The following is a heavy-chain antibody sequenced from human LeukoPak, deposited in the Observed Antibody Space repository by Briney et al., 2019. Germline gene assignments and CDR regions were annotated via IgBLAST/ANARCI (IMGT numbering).Heavy chain of an antibody. CDR2: INHSGST. CDR1: GGSFSGYY. J-gene: IGHJ4*02. CDR3: ARGVGYYGSGSYYLRVHYFDY. Sequence: SETLSLTCAVYGGSFSGYYWSWISQPPGKGLEWIGEINHSGSTNYNPSLKSRFTISVDTSKNQFSLKLSSVTAADTAVYYCARGVGYYGSGSYYLRVHYFDYWGQGTLVTVSS. D-gene: IGHD3-10*01. V-gene: IGHV4-34*01.